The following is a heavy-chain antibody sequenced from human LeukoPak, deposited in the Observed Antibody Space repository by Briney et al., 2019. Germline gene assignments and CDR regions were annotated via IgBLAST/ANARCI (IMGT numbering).Heavy chain of an antibody. Sequence: GGSLRLSCAVSGFTFSSYAMSWVRQAPGKGREWVSAISGSGGSTYYADSVKGRFTISRDNSKNTLYLQMNSLRAEDTAVYYCAKTDYSSSWFSEFYYYYGMDVWRQGTTVTVSS. J-gene: IGHJ6*02. V-gene: IGHV3-23*01. CDR1: GFTFSSYA. D-gene: IGHD6-13*01. CDR2: ISGSGGST. CDR3: AKTDYSSSWFSEFYYYYGMDV.